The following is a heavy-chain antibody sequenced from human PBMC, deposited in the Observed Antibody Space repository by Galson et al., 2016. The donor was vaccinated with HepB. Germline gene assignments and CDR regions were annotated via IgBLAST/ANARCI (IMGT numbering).Heavy chain of an antibody. Sequence: LSLTCTASGGSISSGGYCWSWIRQHPGKGLEWIGYVYYTGKTYYNPSLKSRVSISLDTSNNPFSLKMSSVTAAATAVYYCARRDELRFVDYWGQGTLVTVSS. CDR3: ARRDELRFVDY. J-gene: IGHJ4*02. CDR1: GGSISSGGYC. CDR2: VYYTGKT. V-gene: IGHV4-31*03. D-gene: IGHD3-10*01.